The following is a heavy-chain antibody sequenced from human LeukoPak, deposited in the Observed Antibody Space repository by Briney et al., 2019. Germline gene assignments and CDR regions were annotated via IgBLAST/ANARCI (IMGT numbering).Heavy chain of an antibody. V-gene: IGHV1-69*13. CDR2: IIPIFGTA. J-gene: IGHJ3*02. CDR3: ARDGNDYGGHLSPDAFDI. CDR1: GGTFSSYA. Sequence: GASVKVSCKASGGTFSSYAISWVRQAPGQGLEWMGGIIPIFGTANYAQKFQGRVTITADESTSTVYMELSSLRSEDTAVYYCARDGNDYGGHLSPDAFDIWGQGTMVTVSS. D-gene: IGHD4-23*01.